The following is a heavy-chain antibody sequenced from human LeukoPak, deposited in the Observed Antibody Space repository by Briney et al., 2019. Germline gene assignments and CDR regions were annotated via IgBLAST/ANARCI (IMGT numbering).Heavy chain of an antibody. CDR3: ARAGVWFGEPLDY. CDR2: ISSSSSTI. J-gene: IGHJ4*02. CDR1: GFTFSSYS. D-gene: IGHD3-10*01. V-gene: IGHV3-48*04. Sequence: GGSLRLSCAASGFTFSSYSMNWVRQAPGKGLEWVSYISSSSSTIYYADSVKGRFTISRDNAKNSLYLQMNSLRAEDTAVYYCARAGVWFGEPLDYWGQGTLVTLSS.